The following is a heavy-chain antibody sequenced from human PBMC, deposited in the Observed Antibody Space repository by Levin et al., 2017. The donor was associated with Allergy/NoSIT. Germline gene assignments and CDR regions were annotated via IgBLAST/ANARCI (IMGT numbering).Heavy chain of an antibody. CDR2: ISSSSTTI. CDR1: GFTFSSYS. V-gene: IGHV3-48*02. J-gene: IGHJ4*02. CDR3: VRGILGSISAS. Sequence: AASVKVSCAASGFTFSSYSMNWVRQAPGKGLEWVSYISSSSTTIYYADSVKGRFSISRDNAENSLYLQMNSLRDEDTALYYCVRGILGSISASGGQGTLVTVSS. D-gene: IGHD1-26*01.